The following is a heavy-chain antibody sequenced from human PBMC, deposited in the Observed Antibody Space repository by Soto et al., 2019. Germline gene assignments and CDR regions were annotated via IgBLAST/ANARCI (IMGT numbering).Heavy chain of an antibody. CDR1: GYTFTSYG. CDR2: ISAYNGNT. CDR3: ARDRLRQWLVQTDASMDV. D-gene: IGHD6-19*01. J-gene: IGHJ6*02. V-gene: IGHV1-18*01. Sequence: ASVNVSCKASGYTFTSYGISWVRQAPGQGLEWMGWISAYNGNTNYAQKLQGRVTMTTDTSTSTAYMELRSLRSDDTAVYYCARDRLRQWLVQTDASMDVWGQGTTVTVSS.